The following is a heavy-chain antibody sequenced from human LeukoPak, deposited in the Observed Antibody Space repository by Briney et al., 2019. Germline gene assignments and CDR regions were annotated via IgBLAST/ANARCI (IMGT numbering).Heavy chain of an antibody. J-gene: IGHJ4*02. CDR3: ARDLMVRGVTFDY. D-gene: IGHD3-10*01. CDR2: IWYGGSNK. Sequence: GGSLRLSCAASGFTFSSYGMHWVRQAPGKGLEWVAVIWYGGSNKYYADSVKGRFTISRDNAKNSLYLQMNSLRAEDTAVYYCARDLMVRGVTFDYWGQGTLVTVSS. CDR1: GFTFSSYG. V-gene: IGHV3-33*08.